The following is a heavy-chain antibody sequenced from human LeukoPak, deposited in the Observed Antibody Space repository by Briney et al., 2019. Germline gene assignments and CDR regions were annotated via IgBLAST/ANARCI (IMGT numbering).Heavy chain of an antibody. J-gene: IGHJ2*01. D-gene: IGHD1-26*01. Sequence: GGSLRLSCAASRFSFSNYGMSWVRQAPGKGLAWVSSITGSGGRTRVDSVKDRFTISRDHSKNMLYLQMNSLRADDTAVYFCAKNLLGSESFSWHFDLWGRGTLVTVSS. V-gene: IGHV3-23*01. CDR3: AKNLLGSESFSWHFDL. CDR2: ITGSGGRT. CDR1: RFSFSNYG.